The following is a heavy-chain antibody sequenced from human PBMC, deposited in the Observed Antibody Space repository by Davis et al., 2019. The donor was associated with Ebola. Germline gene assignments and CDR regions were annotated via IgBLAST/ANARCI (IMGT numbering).Heavy chain of an antibody. Sequence: SETLSLTCTVSGGSISSSSYYWGWIRQPPGKGLEWIGYIYYSGSTNYNPSLKSRVTISVDTSKNQFSLKLSSVTAADTAVYYCARLGSSGWYGLDYWGQGTLVTVSS. CDR1: GGSISSSSYY. CDR3: ARLGSSGWYGLDY. V-gene: IGHV4-61*05. D-gene: IGHD6-19*01. J-gene: IGHJ4*02. CDR2: IYYSGST.